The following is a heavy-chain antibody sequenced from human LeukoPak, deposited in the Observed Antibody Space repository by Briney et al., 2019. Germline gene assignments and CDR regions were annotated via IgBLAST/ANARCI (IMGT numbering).Heavy chain of an antibody. D-gene: IGHD5-18*01. CDR2: ISYDGSNK. V-gene: IGHV3-30-3*01. CDR3: ARGEGYSYGHPFDY. Sequence: PGGSLRLSCAASGFTFSSYTMHWVRQAPGKGLEWVALISYDGSNKYYADSVKGRFTISRDNSKNTLYLQMNYLRTEETAVYSCARGEGYSYGHPFDYWGQGTLVTVSS. J-gene: IGHJ4*02. CDR1: GFTFSSYT.